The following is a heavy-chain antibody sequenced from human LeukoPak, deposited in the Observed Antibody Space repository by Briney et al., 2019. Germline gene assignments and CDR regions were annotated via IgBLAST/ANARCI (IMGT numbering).Heavy chain of an antibody. CDR3: ATQPAAADVDY. J-gene: IGHJ4*02. V-gene: IGHV3-7*03. D-gene: IGHD2-2*01. CDR1: AFTFSSYW. CDR2: IRQDGNEK. Sequence: GGSLRLSCAGSAFTFSSYWMSWVRQAPGKGLEWVANIRQDGNEKYYVDSVKGRFTISRDNAKKSLYLQMNSLRAEDTAVYYCATQPAAADVDYWGQGTLVTVSS.